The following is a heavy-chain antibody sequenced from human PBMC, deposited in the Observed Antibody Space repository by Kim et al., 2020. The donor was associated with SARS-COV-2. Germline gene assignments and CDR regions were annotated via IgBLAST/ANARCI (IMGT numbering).Heavy chain of an antibody. D-gene: IGHD3-10*01. J-gene: IGHJ6*02. Sequence: SVKVSCKASGGTFSSYAISWVRQAPGQGLEWMGGIIPIFGTANYAQKFQGRVTITADESTSTAYMELSSLRSEDTAVYYCARVELTMVRGVIMPPYYYYGMDVWGQGTTVTVSS. CDR3: ARVELTMVRGVIMPPYYYYGMDV. CDR2: IIPIFGTA. V-gene: IGHV1-69*13. CDR1: GGTFSSYA.